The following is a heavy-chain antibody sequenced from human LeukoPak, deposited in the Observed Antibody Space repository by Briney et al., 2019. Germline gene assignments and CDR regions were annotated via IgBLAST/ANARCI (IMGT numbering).Heavy chain of an antibody. CDR3: ARRNYYDSTGYYNN. D-gene: IGHD3-22*01. Sequence: SETLSLTCAVSGGSISSDNWWSWVRQPPGKGLEWVGEIHQSGSTYYNPSLKSRVTITVDKSKSQFSLKLGSVTAADTAVYYCARRNYYDSTGYYNNWGRGTLVTVSS. CDR1: GGSISSDNW. V-gene: IGHV4-4*02. CDR2: IHQSGST. J-gene: IGHJ4*02.